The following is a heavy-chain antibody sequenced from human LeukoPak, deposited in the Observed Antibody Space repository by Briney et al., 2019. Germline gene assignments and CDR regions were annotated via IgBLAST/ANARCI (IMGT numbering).Heavy chain of an antibody. CDR2: ISAYNGNT. CDR3: ANTNYAQKMQGRVTITTATSTSTAYMELRSLRSEDTAVYYCARDLRLLTTGTTLWPLVY. V-gene: IGHV1-18*01. Sequence: ASVKLSCTASGYTFTSYGITWKRQAPGQWIDLMGWISAYNGNTKYAQYLQGRITITTDTSTSTAYMEPRHLSSDTPADSYNANTNYAQKMQGRVTITTATSTSTAYMELRSLRSEDTAVYYCARDLRLLTTGTTLWPLVYWGQGTLVTVSS. CDR1: GYTFTSYG. J-gene: IGHJ4*02. D-gene: IGHD3-10*01.